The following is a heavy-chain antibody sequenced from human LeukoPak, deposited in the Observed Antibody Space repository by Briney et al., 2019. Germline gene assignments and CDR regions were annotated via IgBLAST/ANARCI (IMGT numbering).Heavy chain of an antibody. Sequence: GGSLRLSCAASGFTFSSHWMHWVRQSPGKGLEWVSAISGSGGNTYSADSVKGRCTISSDNSKKTLYLQMNSLSAEDTAVYYCAKGMSATSGYLELEYWGQGTLVIVSS. CDR3: AKGMSATSGYLELEY. CDR2: ISGSGGNT. V-gene: IGHV3-23*01. CDR1: GFTFSSHW. D-gene: IGHD3-22*01. J-gene: IGHJ4*02.